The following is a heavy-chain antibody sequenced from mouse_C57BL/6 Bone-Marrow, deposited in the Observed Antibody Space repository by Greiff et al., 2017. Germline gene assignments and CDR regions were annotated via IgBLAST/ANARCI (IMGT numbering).Heavy chain of an antibody. CDR1: GYTFTSYG. J-gene: IGHJ2*01. CDR2: IYPRSGNT. CDR3: ATGQLRLLGFDY. V-gene: IGHV1-81*01. Sequence: QVQLQQSGAELARPGASVKLSCKASGYTFTSYGISWVKQRTGQGLEWIGEIYPRSGNTYYNEKFKGKATLTADKSSSTAYMELRSLTSEDSAVYFCATGQLRLLGFDYWGQGTTLTVSS. D-gene: IGHD3-2*02.